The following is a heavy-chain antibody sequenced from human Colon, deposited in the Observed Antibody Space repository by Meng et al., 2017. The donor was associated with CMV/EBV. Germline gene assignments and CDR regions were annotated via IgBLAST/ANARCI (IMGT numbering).Heavy chain of an antibody. CDR2: ISGSGGTT. CDR3: AKGDIVVVPAAQFDS. V-gene: IGHV3-23*01. D-gene: IGHD2-2*01. CDR1: GFTFSNYA. Sequence: GESLMISCAASGFTFSNYAMNWVRQAPGQGLEWVSSISGSGGTTYYADSVKGRFTISRDNSKNTLNLQMYSLRAEETAADYCAKGDIVVVPAAQFDSWGQGMLVTVSS. J-gene: IGHJ4*02.